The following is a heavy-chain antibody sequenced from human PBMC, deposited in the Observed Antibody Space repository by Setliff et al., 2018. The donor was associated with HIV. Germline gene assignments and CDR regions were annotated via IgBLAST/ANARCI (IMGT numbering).Heavy chain of an antibody. J-gene: IGHJ4*02. Sequence: GSLRLSCVASGFVFTNAWMTWVRQAPGKGLEWVGRIKSKTDGGTADYAAPVKGRFTISRNDSENTLYLQMNSLKTEDTAVYYCATIYDYGDYDHDFWGQGTLVTVSS. CDR2: IKSKTDGGTA. V-gene: IGHV3-15*01. D-gene: IGHD4-17*01. CDR3: ATIYDYGDYDHDF. CDR1: GFVFTNAW.